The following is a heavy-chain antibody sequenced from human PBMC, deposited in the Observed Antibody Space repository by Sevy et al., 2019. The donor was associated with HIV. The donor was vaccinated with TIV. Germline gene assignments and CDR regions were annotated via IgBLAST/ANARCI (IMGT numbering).Heavy chain of an antibody. CDR2: INHSGST. CDR1: GGSFSGYY. V-gene: IGHV4-34*01. CDR3: AREGGKWYYDSSGYPYAFDI. D-gene: IGHD3-22*01. Sequence: SETLSLTCAVYGGSFSGYYWSWIRQPPGKGLEWIGEINHSGSTNYNPSLKSRVTISVDTSKNQFSLKLSSVTAADTAVYYCAREGGKWYYDSSGYPYAFDIWGQGKMVTVSS. J-gene: IGHJ3*02.